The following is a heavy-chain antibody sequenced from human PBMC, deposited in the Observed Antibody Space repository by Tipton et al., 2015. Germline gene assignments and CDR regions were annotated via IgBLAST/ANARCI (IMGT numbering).Heavy chain of an antibody. CDR2: IWFDGSIK. Sequence: SLRLSCAASGFTFSSYWMHWVRQAPGKGLEWVAVIWFDGSIKHYADSVKGRFTISRDNSKNTLYLQMNSLRAEDTAVYYCARDRYGGPTVYWGQGTLVTVSS. D-gene: IGHD5-18*01. CDR3: ARDRYGGPTVY. V-gene: IGHV3-33*08. CDR1: GFTFSSYW. J-gene: IGHJ4*02.